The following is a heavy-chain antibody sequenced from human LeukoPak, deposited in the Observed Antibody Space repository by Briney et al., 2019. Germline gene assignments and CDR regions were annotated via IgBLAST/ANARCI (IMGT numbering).Heavy chain of an antibody. CDR2: ISYDGSNK. V-gene: IGHV3-30-3*01. D-gene: IGHD3-3*01. Sequence: GGSLRHSCAASGFTFSSYAMHWVRQAPGKGLEWVAVISYDGSNKYYADSVKGRFTISRDNSKNTLYLQMNSLRAEDTAVYYCAREVPHTIFGVVISYYYYGMDVWGQGTTVTVSS. J-gene: IGHJ6*02. CDR3: AREVPHTIFGVVISYYYYGMDV. CDR1: GFTFSSYA.